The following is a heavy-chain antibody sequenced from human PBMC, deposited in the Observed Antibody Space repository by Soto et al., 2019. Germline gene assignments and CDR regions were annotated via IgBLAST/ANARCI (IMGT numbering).Heavy chain of an antibody. Sequence: QVQLVQSGAEVKKPGASVKVSCKASGYTFTSYAMHWVRQAPGQRLEWMGWINAGNGNTKYSQKFQGRVTITRDTSASTAYMELSSLRSEDSAVYYCARGPRLYGMDVWGQGTTVTVSS. J-gene: IGHJ6*02. V-gene: IGHV1-3*01. CDR2: INAGNGNT. CDR1: GYTFTSYA. CDR3: ARGPRLYGMDV.